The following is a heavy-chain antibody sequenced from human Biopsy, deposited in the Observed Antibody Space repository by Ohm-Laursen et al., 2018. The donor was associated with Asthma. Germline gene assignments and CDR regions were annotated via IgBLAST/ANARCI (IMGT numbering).Heavy chain of an antibody. CDR3: ARTIMVRGKYYFDY. CDR2: IYWIDDK. D-gene: IGHD3-10*01. V-gene: IGHV2-5*01. Sequence: PTQTLTLTVTFSGFSLSTSGVGVGWIRQPPGKAPECLAVIYWIDDKYYSPSLRNRLTVPKDTSKNQVVLTMTNMDPVDTATYYCARTIMVRGKYYFDYWGQGTLVTVSS. J-gene: IGHJ4*02. CDR1: GFSLSTSGVG.